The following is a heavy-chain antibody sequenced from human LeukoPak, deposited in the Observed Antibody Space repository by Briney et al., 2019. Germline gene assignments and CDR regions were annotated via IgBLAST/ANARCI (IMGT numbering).Heavy chain of an antibody. CDR1: GGSISSGGYY. D-gene: IGHD4-17*01. J-gene: IGHJ6*02. V-gene: IGHV4-31*03. CDR2: IYYSGST. CDR3: ARQAVTTVPFYYYYGMDV. Sequence: SQTLSLTCTVSGGSISSGGYYWSWIRQHPGKGLEWIGYIYYSGSTYYNPSLKSRVTISVDTSKNQFSLKLSSVTAADTAVYYCARQAVTTVPFYYYYGMDVWGQGTTVTVSS.